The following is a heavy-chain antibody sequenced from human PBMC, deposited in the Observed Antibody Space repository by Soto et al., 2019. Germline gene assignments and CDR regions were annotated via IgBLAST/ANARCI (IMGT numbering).Heavy chain of an antibody. Sequence: ASVKVSCKASGYSFTSTGISWVRQAPGQGPEWMGWTSTFNGEAKYAQKLQGRVTMTTDTSTTTAYMELRSLTSDDTAVYYCARDLDGSGSYFTDYWGQGTLVTVLL. CDR1: GYSFTSTG. V-gene: IGHV1-18*01. CDR2: TSTFNGEA. CDR3: ARDLDGSGSYFTDY. J-gene: IGHJ4*02. D-gene: IGHD3-10*01.